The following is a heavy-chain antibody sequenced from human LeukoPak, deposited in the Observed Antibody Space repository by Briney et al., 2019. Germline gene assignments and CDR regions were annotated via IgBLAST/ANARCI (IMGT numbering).Heavy chain of an antibody. J-gene: IGHJ4*02. D-gene: IGHD4-17*01. V-gene: IGHV3-21*01. CDR3: ARAGYGDPHFDF. CDR2: ISGSSTTFI. Sequence: GGSLRLSCAASGFTFSSYTMKWVRQAPGKGLEWVSSISGSSTTFIYYADSLKGRFTISRDNAKNSLYLQMNSLGAEDTAAYYCARAGYGDPHFDFWGQGTLVTVSS. CDR1: GFTFSSYT.